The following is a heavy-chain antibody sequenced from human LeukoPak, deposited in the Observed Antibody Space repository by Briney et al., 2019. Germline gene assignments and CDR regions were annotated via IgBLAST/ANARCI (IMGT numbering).Heavy chain of an antibody. D-gene: IGHD7-27*01. Sequence: PSETLSLTCTVSGGSISSSSYYWGWIRQPPGKGLEWIGSIYYSGSTYYNPSLKSRVTISVDTSKNQFSLKLSSVTAADTAVYYCARFYLGDDAFDIWGQGTMVTVSS. CDR2: IYYSGST. V-gene: IGHV4-39*01. CDR3: ARFYLGDDAFDI. J-gene: IGHJ3*02. CDR1: GGSISSSSYY.